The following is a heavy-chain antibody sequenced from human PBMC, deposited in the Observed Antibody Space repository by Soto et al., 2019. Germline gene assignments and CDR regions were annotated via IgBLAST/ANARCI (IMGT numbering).Heavy chain of an antibody. J-gene: IGHJ4*02. CDR3: ARGVPGIAVADPGIDFDY. D-gene: IGHD6-19*01. V-gene: IGHV3-7*04. CDR2: IKQDGSEK. Sequence: GGSLRLSCAASGFTSSSYWMSWVRQAPGKGLEWVANIKQDGSEKYYVDSVKGRFTISRDNAKNSLYLQMNSLRAEDTAVYYCARGVPGIAVADPGIDFDYWGQGTLVTVSS. CDR1: GFTSSSYW.